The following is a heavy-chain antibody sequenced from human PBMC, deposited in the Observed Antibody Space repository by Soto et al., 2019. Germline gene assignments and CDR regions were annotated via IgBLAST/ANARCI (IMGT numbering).Heavy chain of an antibody. CDR3: ATQLNGDLDF. J-gene: IGHJ4*02. Sequence: QVQLVQSGAEVRKPGSSVKVSCKASGGTFSTSAMNWVRQAPGQGLEWMGSIIPVFGTATYAQSFQGRLTITADGSTTTGYMELSSLRSEDTAVYYCATQLNGDLDFWVQGTLLIVSS. V-gene: IGHV1-69*15. CDR2: IIPVFGTA. D-gene: IGHD7-27*01. CDR1: GGTFSTSA.